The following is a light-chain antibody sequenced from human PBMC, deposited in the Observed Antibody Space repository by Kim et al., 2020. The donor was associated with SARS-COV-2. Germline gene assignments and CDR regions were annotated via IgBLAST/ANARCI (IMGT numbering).Light chain of an antibody. CDR2: GNS. J-gene: IGLJ2*01. V-gene: IGLV1-40*01. CDR3: QSYDSSLSVYVV. CDR1: SSNSGAGYD. Sequence: VTMHWTGRSSNSGAGYDVHWYQQLPGTAPKLLIYGNSNRPSGVPDRFSGSKSGTSASLAITGLQAEDEADYYCQSYDSSLSVYVVFGGGTQLTVL.